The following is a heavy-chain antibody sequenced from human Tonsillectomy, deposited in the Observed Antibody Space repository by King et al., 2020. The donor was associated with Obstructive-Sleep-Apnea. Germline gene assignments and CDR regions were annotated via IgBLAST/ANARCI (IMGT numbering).Heavy chain of an antibody. CDR3: ARRRGWYGLPGDAFDI. CDR1: GYTFTSYW. V-gene: IGHV5-51*01. J-gene: IGHJ3*02. D-gene: IGHD6-19*01. CDR2: IYPGDSDT. Sequence: VKLVESGAEVKKPGESLKISCQGSGYTFTSYWIGWVRQMPGKGLEWMGIIYPGDSDTRYSPSFQGQVTVSADKSISTAYLQWSSLKASDTAMYYCARRRGWYGLPGDAFDIWGEGTMVTVSS.